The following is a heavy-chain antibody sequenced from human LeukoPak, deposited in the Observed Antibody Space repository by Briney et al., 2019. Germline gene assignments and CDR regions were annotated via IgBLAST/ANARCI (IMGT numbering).Heavy chain of an antibody. D-gene: IGHD1-1*01. V-gene: IGHV4-34*01. CDR1: GGSISSYY. CDR2: INHSGST. J-gene: IGHJ5*02. Sequence: SETLSLTCTVSGGSISSYYWSWIRQPPGKGLEWIGEINHSGSTYYNPSLKSRVTISVDTSKNQFSLKLSSVTAADTAVYYCARPVPSRLGWFDPWGQGTLVTVSS. CDR3: ARPVPSRLGWFDP.